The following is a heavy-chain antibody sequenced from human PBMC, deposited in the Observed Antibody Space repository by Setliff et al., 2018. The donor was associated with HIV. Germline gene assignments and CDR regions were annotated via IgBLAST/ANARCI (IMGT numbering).Heavy chain of an antibody. CDR2: ITPGDGHT. D-gene: IGHD3-10*01. V-gene: IGHV1-46*01. CDR1: GYAFTSDH. J-gene: IGHJ4*02. Sequence: ASVKVSCKASGYAFTSDHMHWVRQAPGQGLEWVGMITPGDGHTNYEQKFQGRVTMTRDTSTTTVYTELSSLTSKDTAIYYCARDFGGRWTFDYWGQGTLVTVSS. CDR3: ARDFGGRWTFDY.